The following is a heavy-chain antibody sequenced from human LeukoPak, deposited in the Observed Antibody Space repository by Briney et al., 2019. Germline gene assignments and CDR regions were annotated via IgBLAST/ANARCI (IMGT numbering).Heavy chain of an antibody. Sequence: GGSLRLSCEASGFDFSGADMNWVRQAPGKGLEWVGLIKNKHEHQATDYAAPVRERFIITRDDSSSTLFLQMNSLKTEDTAVYYCVTDANRILGARGTGYWGQGILVTVSS. D-gene: IGHD1-26*01. CDR3: VTDANRILGARGTGY. V-gene: IGHV3-15*07. CDR1: GFDFSGAD. J-gene: IGHJ4*02. CDR2: IKNKHEHQAT.